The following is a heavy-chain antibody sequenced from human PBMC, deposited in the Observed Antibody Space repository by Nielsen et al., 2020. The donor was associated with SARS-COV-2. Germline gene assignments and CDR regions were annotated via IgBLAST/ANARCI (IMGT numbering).Heavy chain of an antibody. V-gene: IGHV4-59*08. CDR3: ARHVRQWLEISPNYFDY. CDR1: GGSISSYY. J-gene: IGHJ4*02. Sequence: SETLSLTCTVSGGSISSYYWSWIRQPPGKGLEWIGYIYYSGSTNYNPSLKSRVTISVDTSKNQFSLKLSSVTAADTAAYYCARHVRQWLEISPNYFDYWGQGTLVTSPQ. CDR2: IYYSGST. D-gene: IGHD6-19*01.